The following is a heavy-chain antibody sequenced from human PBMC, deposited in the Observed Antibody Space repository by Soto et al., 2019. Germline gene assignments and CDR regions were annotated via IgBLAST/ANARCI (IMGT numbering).Heavy chain of an antibody. CDR2: INAGNGNT. V-gene: IGHV1-3*05. J-gene: IGHJ6*02. CDR1: GYTFTSYA. D-gene: IGHD2-2*03. CDR3: ARNHLGSPPSGRDA. Sequence: QVQLVQSGAEEKKPGASVKVSCKASGYTFTSYAMHWVRQAPGQRLEWMGWINAGNGNTKYSQKFQGRVTITRDTPAYKAKMELSRLRPEDTAVYYWARNHLGSPPSGRDAWGQGTTVTFPS.